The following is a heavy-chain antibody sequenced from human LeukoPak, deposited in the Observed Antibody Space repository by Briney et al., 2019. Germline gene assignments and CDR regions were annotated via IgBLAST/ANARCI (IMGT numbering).Heavy chain of an antibody. D-gene: IGHD3-22*01. Sequence: PGGSLRLSCAASGFTFSNYSMNWVRQAPGKGLEWVASISSSSGYIYYADSLKGRFTISRDNAKNSLSLQMNGLRAEDTAVYYCARGSLRGMIVVGQTPYYFDYWGQGTLVTVSS. J-gene: IGHJ4*02. V-gene: IGHV3-21*06. CDR3: ARGSLRGMIVVGQTPYYFDY. CDR1: GFTFSNYS. CDR2: ISSSSGYI.